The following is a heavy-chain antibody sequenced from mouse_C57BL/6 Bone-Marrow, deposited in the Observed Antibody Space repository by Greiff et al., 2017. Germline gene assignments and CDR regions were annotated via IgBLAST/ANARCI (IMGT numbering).Heavy chain of an antibody. D-gene: IGHD4-1*01. J-gene: IGHJ2*01. CDR1: GYTFTSYW. CDR3: ARNLGLDY. CDR2: INPSSGYT. Sequence: VQLQQSGAELAKPGASVKLSCKASGYTFTSYWMYWVKQRPGQGLEWIGYINPSSGYTKYNQKFKDKATLTADKSSSTAYMQRTSLPYEDSALYYCARNLGLDYWGQGTTLTVSS. V-gene: IGHV1-7*01.